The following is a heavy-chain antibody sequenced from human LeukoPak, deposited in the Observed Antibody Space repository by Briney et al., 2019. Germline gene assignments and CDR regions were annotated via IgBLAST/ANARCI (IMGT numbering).Heavy chain of an antibody. Sequence: SETLSLTCTVSGGSIISYYWSWIRQPPGRGLEWIAYIYYSGSTNYNPSLKSRVTISADTSKNQFSLKLSSVTAADTAVYYCARAPYYYDSCCEGVWGQGTLVTVSS. CDR1: GGSIISYY. J-gene: IGHJ4*02. D-gene: IGHD3-22*01. V-gene: IGHV4-59*01. CDR3: ARAPYYYDSCCEGV. CDR2: IYYSGST.